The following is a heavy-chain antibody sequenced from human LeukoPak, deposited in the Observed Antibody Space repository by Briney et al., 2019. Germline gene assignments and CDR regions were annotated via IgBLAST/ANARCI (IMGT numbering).Heavy chain of an antibody. V-gene: IGHV4-34*01. CDR1: GVSFSGYY. CDR3: ARLAVEMATINY. J-gene: IGHJ4*02. Sequence: SETLSLTCAVYGVSFSGYYWSWIRQPPGKGLEWIGEINHSGSTNYNPSLKSRVTISVDTSKNQFSLKLSSVTAADTAVYYCARLAVEMATINYWGQGTLVTVSS. CDR2: INHSGST. D-gene: IGHD5-24*01.